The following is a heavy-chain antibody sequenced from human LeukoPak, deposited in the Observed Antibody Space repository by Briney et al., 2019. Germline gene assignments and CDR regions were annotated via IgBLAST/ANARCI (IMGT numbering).Heavy chain of an antibody. J-gene: IGHJ3*02. CDR3: AKQGRIAASKAYVDDAFDI. CDR1: GFTFSSYG. D-gene: IGHD6-25*01. Sequence: PGGSLRLSCAASGFTFSSYGMHWVRQALGKGLEWVAFIRYDGSNKYYADSVKGRFTISRDNSKNTLYLQMNSLRAEDTAVYYCAKQGRIAASKAYVDDAFDIWGRGTMVTVSS. V-gene: IGHV3-30*02. CDR2: IRYDGSNK.